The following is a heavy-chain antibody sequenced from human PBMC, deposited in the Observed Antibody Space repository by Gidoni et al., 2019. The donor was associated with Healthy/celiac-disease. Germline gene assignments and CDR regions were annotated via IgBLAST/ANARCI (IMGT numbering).Heavy chain of an antibody. D-gene: IGHD3-10*01. Sequence: EVQLVASGGGLVKPRGSLRLSCAASGFTFSTYSMNWVRQAPGKGLEWVSSISSSSNYIYYADSVKGRFTISRDNAKNSLYLQMNSLRAEDTAVYYCAKSPIGGSWFDPWGQGTLVTVSS. V-gene: IGHV3-21*01. J-gene: IGHJ5*02. CDR2: ISSSSNYI. CDR1: GFTFSTYS. CDR3: AKSPIGGSWFDP.